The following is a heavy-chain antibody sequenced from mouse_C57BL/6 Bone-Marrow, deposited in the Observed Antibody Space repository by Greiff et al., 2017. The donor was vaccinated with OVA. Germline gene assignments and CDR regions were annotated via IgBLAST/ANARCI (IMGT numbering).Heavy chain of an antibody. J-gene: IGHJ4*01. CDR2: ISSGSSTI. V-gene: IGHV5-17*01. CDR1: GFTFSDYG. CDR3: AISMVTTYAMDY. Sequence: EVKLVESGGGLVKPGGSLKLSCAASGFTFSDYGMHWVRQAPEKGLEWVAYISSGSSTIYYADTVKGRFTISRDNAKNTLFLQMTSLRSEDTAMYYCAISMVTTYAMDYWGQGTSVTVSS. D-gene: IGHD2-2*01.